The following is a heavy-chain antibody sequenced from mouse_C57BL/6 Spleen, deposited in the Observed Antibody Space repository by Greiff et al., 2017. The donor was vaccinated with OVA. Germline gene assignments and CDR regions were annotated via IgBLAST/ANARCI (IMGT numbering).Heavy chain of an antibody. Sequence: EVHLVESGGGLVKPGGSLKLSCAASGFTFSDYGMHWVRQAPEKGLEWVAYISSGSSTIYYADTVKGRFTISRDNAKNTLFLQMTSLKSEDAALYYCARGGYGSSGDYWGQGTTLTVSS. V-gene: IGHV5-17*01. CDR2: ISSGSSTI. CDR1: GFTFSDYG. CDR3: ARGGYGSSGDY. J-gene: IGHJ2*01. D-gene: IGHD1-1*01.